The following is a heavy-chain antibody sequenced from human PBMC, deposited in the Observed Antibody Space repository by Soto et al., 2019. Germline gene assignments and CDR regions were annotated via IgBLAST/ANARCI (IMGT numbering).Heavy chain of an antibody. CDR3: ARGRRYDILTGYYKAGYYFDY. J-gene: IGHJ4*02. Sequence: SETLSLTCAVYGGSFSGYYWSWIRQPPGKGLEWIGEINHSGSTNYNPSLKSRVTISVDTSKNQFSLKPSSVTAADTAVYYCARGRRYDILTGYYKAGYYFDYWGQGTLVTVSS. D-gene: IGHD3-9*01. CDR1: GGSFSGYY. V-gene: IGHV4-34*01. CDR2: INHSGST.